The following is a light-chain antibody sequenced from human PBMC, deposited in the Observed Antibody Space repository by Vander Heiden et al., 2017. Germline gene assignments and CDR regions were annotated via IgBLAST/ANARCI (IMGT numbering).Light chain of an antibody. V-gene: IGKV2-28*01. CDR3: MQPLQTPYT. CDR2: VGS. Sequence: DIVMTQSPLPLSVTPGEPASISCRSSQSLLVSSRHNCLNWYLQKPGQSPQLLLFVGSHRAAGVPNRFSGSGSGTDFTLKISRVEAEDVGIYYCMQPLQTPYTFGQGTRLEIK. CDR1: QSLLVSSRHNC. J-gene: IGKJ2*01.